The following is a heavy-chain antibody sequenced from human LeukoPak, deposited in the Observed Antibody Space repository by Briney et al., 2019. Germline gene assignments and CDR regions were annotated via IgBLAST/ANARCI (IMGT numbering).Heavy chain of an antibody. J-gene: IGHJ4*02. CDR2: ISSLSGTI. D-gene: IGHD4/OR15-4a*01. CDR1: GFTFSSYS. V-gene: IGHV3-48*01. Sequence: GGSLRLSCAASGFTFSSYSMNWVRQAPGKGLEWVSYISSLSGTINYADSVKGRFTISRDNSKNTLYLQMNSLRAEDTAVYYCARRAGAYSHPYDYWGQGTLVTVSS. CDR3: ARRAGAYSHPYDY.